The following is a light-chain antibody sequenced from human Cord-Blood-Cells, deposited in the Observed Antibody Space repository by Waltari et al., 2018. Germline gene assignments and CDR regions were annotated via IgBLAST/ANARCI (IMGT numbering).Light chain of an antibody. J-gene: IGKJ4*01. Sequence: EIVLTQSPATLSLSPGERATLSCRASQSVSSYLAWYQQKPGQPPRLLIYDASNRATGIPARFSGSWSATDFTLTISILEPEDFAVYYCQQRSNWLTFGGGTKVEIK. CDR1: QSVSSY. V-gene: IGKV3-11*01. CDR3: QQRSNWLT. CDR2: DAS.